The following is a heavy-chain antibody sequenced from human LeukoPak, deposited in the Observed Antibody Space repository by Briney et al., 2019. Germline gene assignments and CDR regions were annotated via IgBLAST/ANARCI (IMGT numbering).Heavy chain of an antibody. V-gene: IGHV4-59*01. CDR1: GGSISSYY. J-gene: IGHJ6*02. CDR3: ARDRYYYYGMDV. CDR2: IYYSGST. Sequence: SETLSLTCTVSGGSISSYYWSWIRQPPGKGREGIGYIYYSGSTNYNPSLKSRVTISVDTSKNQFSLKLSSVTAADTAVYYCARDRYYYYGMDVWGQGTTVTVSS.